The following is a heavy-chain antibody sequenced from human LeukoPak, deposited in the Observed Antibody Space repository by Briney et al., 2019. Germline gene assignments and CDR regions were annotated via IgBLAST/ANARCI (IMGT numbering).Heavy chain of an antibody. Sequence: PGGSQRLSCAASGFTFSSYAMSWVRQAPGKGLEWVSAISGSGGSTYYADSVKGRFTISRDNSKNTLYLQMNSLRAEDTAVYYCAKDGTESYYDFWSGLTGYYFDYWGQGTLVTVSS. V-gene: IGHV3-23*01. CDR3: AKDGTESYYDFWSGLTGYYFDY. CDR1: GFTFSSYA. J-gene: IGHJ4*02. CDR2: ISGSGGST. D-gene: IGHD3-3*01.